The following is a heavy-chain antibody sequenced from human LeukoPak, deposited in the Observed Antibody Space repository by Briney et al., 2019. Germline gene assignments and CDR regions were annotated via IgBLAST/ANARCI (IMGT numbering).Heavy chain of an antibody. CDR1: GGSISSSSYY. Sequence: SETLSLTCTVSGGSISSSSYYWGWIRQPPGKGLEWIGSIYYSGSTYYNPSLKSRVTISVDTSKSQFSLKLSSVTAADTAVYYCASTPSSSWLYWGQGTLVTVSS. J-gene: IGHJ4*02. V-gene: IGHV4-39*01. D-gene: IGHD6-13*01. CDR2: IYYSGST. CDR3: ASTPSSSWLY.